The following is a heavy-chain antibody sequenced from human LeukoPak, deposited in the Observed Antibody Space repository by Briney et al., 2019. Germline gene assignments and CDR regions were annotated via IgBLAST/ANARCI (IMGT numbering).Heavy chain of an antibody. CDR3: ARDSQWLSFDY. CDR1: GFTFSSYA. J-gene: IGHJ4*02. D-gene: IGHD6-19*01. Sequence: GRSLRLSCAASGFTFSSYAMHWVRQAPGKGLEWVAVISYDGSNKYYADSVKGRFTISRDNSKNTLYLQMNSLRAEDTAVYYCARDSQWLSFDYWGQGTLVTVSS. CDR2: ISYDGSNK. V-gene: IGHV3-30-3*01.